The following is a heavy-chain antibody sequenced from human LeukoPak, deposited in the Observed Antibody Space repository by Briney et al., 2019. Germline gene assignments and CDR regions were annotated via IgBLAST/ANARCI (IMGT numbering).Heavy chain of an antibody. Sequence: ASVKVSCKASGYTFTGYYMHWVRQAPGQGLEWMGWINPNSGGTNYAQKFQGWVTMTRDTSISTAYMELSRLRSDDTAVYYCARGPRSYGGNSALDYWGQGTLVTVSS. CDR1: GYTFTGYY. V-gene: IGHV1-2*04. CDR3: ARGPRSYGGNSALDY. D-gene: IGHD4-23*01. J-gene: IGHJ4*02. CDR2: INPNSGGT.